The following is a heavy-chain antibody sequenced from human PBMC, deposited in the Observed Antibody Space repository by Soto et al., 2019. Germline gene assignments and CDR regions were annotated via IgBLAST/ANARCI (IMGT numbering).Heavy chain of an antibody. Sequence: GGSLRLSCAASGFTFSSYWMSWVRQAPGKGLEWVANIKQDGSEKYYVDSVKGRFTISRDNAKNSLYLQMNSLRAEDTALYYCARADTIFGVVPLYYFDYWGQGTLVTVSS. J-gene: IGHJ4*02. CDR2: IKQDGSEK. V-gene: IGHV3-7*01. D-gene: IGHD3-3*01. CDR1: GFTFSSYW. CDR3: ARADTIFGVVPLYYFDY.